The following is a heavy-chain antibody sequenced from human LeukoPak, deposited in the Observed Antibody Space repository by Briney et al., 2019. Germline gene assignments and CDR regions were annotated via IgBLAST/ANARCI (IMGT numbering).Heavy chain of an antibody. V-gene: IGHV3-30*02. CDR3: AKATVRGVVPAAIYYGMDV. CDR2: IRYDGSNK. Sequence: GGSLRLSCAASGFTFSSYGMHWVRQAPGKGLEWVAFIRYDGSNKYYADSVKGRFTISRDNSKNTLYLQMNSLRAEDTAVYCCAKATVRGVVPAAIYYGMDVWGQGTTVTVSS. D-gene: IGHD2-2*01. J-gene: IGHJ6*02. CDR1: GFTFSSYG.